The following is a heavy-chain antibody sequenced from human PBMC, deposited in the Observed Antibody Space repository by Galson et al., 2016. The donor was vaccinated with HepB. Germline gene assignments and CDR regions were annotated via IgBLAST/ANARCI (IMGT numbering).Heavy chain of an antibody. CDR3: SRDRLFMADT. J-gene: IGHJ5*02. CDR1: RFIFRGYW. V-gene: IGHV3-74*01. CDR2: INGDGTTT. Sequence: SLRLSCAAPRFIFRGYWMQWVRQAPGKGLMWVARINGDGTTTVCADSVKGRFTISRDSAKNTLYLQMTSLRAEDTAVYYCSRDRLFMADTWGQGTLVTVSS. D-gene: IGHD2-15*01.